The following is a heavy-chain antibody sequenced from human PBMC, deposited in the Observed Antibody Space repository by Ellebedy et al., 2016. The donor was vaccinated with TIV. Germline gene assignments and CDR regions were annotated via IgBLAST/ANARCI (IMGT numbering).Heavy chain of an antibody. V-gene: IGHV3-23*01. CDR1: GFTFKNYA. Sequence: GGSLRLXXASSGFTFKNYAMSWVRQAPGKGLEWVSGISGSGGSSYYADSVKGRFTISRDTSKNTVDLQMDRLRVEDTAVYYCARDDDRLGNGLDVWGQGTTATVSS. D-gene: IGHD3-9*01. CDR2: ISGSGGSS. J-gene: IGHJ3*01. CDR3: ARDDDRLGNGLDV.